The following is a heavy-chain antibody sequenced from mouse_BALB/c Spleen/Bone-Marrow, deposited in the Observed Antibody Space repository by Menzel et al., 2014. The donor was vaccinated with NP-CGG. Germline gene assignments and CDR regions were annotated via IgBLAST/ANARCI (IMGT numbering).Heavy chain of an antibody. CDR2: IWGDGST. CDR3: ARGEDYDDYYAMDH. Sequence: VKLMESGPGLVAPSQSLSITCTVSGFSLTGYGVNWVRRPPGKGLEWLGMIWGDGSTDYNSALKSRLSISKDNSKSQVFLKMNSLQTDDTARYYCARGEDYDDYYAMDHWGQGTSVTVSS. J-gene: IGHJ4*01. D-gene: IGHD2-4*01. V-gene: IGHV2-6-7*01. CDR1: GFSLTGYG.